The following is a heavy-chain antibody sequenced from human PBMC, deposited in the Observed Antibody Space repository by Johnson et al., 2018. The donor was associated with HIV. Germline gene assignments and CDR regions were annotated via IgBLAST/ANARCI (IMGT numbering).Heavy chain of an antibody. CDR1: EFTFSRYW. CDR2: INSDGSTT. D-gene: IGHD2-21*01. V-gene: IGHV3-74*01. CDR3: AKEYCGGDCYPSPDAFDI. J-gene: IGHJ3*02. Sequence: VQLVEFGGGLGQPGGSLRLSCAASEFTFSRYWMHWVRQASGKGLVWVSGINSDGSTTTYADSVKGRFTIYRDNAKNTLYLQMNSLRAEDTAVYYCAKEYCGGDCYPSPDAFDIWGQGTMVTVSS.